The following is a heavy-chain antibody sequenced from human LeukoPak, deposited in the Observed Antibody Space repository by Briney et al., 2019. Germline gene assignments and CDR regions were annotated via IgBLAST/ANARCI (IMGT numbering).Heavy chain of an antibody. Sequence: GGSLRLSCAASGFTFSSYEMNWVRQAPGKGLEWVSYISSSGSTIYYADSVKGRFTISRDNAKNSLYLQMNSLRAEDTAVYYCAREIAVAGFDYRGQGTLVTVSS. CDR1: GFTFSSYE. V-gene: IGHV3-48*03. CDR2: ISSSGSTI. J-gene: IGHJ4*02. CDR3: AREIAVAGFDY. D-gene: IGHD6-19*01.